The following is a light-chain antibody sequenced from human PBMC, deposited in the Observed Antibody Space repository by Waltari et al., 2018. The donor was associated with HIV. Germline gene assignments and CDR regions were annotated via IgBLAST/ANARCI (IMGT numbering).Light chain of an antibody. Sequence: SALTQPASVSGSPGQSITISCTGTSSDVGSSDVVSWYQQHPGKAPKLMIYEDNKRPSGVSNRFSASKSGNTASLTISGLQAEDEADYYCCSYTGSNTWLFGGGTKLTVL. CDR1: SSDVGSSDV. CDR3: CSYTGSNTWL. J-gene: IGLJ3*02. CDR2: EDN. V-gene: IGLV2-23*01.